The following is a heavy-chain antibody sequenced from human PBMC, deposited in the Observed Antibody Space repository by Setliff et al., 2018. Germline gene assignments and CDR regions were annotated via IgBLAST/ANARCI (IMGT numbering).Heavy chain of an antibody. CDR1: GYTFIYYY. CDR2: INPSGGGT. J-gene: IGHJ4*02. CDR3: ATFRGYTYGYDY. V-gene: IGHV1-46*01. D-gene: IGHD5-18*01. Sequence: ASVKVSCKASGYTFIYYYIHWVRQAPGQGLEWMGLINPSGGGTIYARKFQGRVTMARETSTNTACMELRSLGSDDTAVYYCATFRGYTYGYDYWGQGTLVTVSS.